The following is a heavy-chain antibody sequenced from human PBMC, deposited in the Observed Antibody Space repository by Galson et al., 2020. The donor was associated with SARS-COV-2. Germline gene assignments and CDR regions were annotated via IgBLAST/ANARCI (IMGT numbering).Heavy chain of an antibody. Sequence: GGYLRLSCAASGFTFSAYEMRWVRQAPGKGLEYVAGINTNGGGTFYGNSVKGRFTISRDNSQNTLYLQMGSLRPEDMGVYYCARKRDGYNDYWGQGTLVSVAS. D-gene: IGHD5-12*01. CDR1: GFTFSAYE. J-gene: IGHJ4*02. CDR2: INTNGGGT. CDR3: ARKRDGYNDY. V-gene: IGHV3-64*01.